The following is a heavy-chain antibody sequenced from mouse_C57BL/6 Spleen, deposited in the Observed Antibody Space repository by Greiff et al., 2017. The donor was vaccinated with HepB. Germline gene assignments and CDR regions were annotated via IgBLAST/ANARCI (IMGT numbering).Heavy chain of an antibody. CDR3: ARRGPTDYYAMDY. D-gene: IGHD1-1*01. CDR1: GYTFTSYT. CDR2: INPSSGYT. J-gene: IGHJ4*01. Sequence: VHLVESGAELARPGASVKMSCKASGYTFTSYTMHWVKQRPGQGLEWIGYINPSSGYTKYNQKFKDKATLTADKSSSTAYMQLSSLTSEDSAVYYCARRGPTDYYAMDYWGQGTSVTVSS. V-gene: IGHV1-4*01.